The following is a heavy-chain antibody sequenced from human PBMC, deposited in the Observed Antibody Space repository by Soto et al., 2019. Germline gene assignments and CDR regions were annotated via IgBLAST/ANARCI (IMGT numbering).Heavy chain of an antibody. Sequence: GESLTISYTCSGVSFTDYWISWVRQMPGKGLEWMGNIDPVDSYANYSPSFQGHVTFSVDTSISTAYLQWSSLKASDTAMYFCARIESIARNWFDPWGQGTLVTVSS. D-gene: IGHD6-13*01. CDR3: ARIESIARNWFDP. V-gene: IGHV5-10-1*01. J-gene: IGHJ5*02. CDR2: IDPVDSYA. CDR1: GVSFTDYW.